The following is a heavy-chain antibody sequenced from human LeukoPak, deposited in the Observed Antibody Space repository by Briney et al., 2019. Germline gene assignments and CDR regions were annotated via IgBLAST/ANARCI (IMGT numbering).Heavy chain of an antibody. Sequence: GGSLRLSCAASGFTFSSYVMHWVRQAPGKGLEWVSYISSSGSTIYYADSVKGRFTISRDNAKNSLYLQVNSLRAEDTAVYYCARDIYGSGPPVGDTIDYWGQGTLVTVSS. CDR1: GFTFSSYV. D-gene: IGHD3-10*01. CDR2: ISSSGSTI. J-gene: IGHJ4*02. V-gene: IGHV3-48*03. CDR3: ARDIYGSGPPVGDTIDY.